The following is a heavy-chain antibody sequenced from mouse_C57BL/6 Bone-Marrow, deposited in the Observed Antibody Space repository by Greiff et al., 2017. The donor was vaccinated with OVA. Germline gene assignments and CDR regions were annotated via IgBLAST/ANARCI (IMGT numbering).Heavy chain of an antibody. V-gene: IGHV14-4*01. Sequence: EVQLQQSGAELVRPGASVKLSCTASGFNIKDDYMHWVKQRPEQGLEWIGWIDPENGDTEYASKFQGKATITADTSSNTAYLQLSSLTSEDTAVYYCTTEITTDYWGQGTTLTVSS. CDR1: GFNIKDDY. D-gene: IGHD1-1*01. CDR2: IDPENGDT. J-gene: IGHJ2*01. CDR3: TTEITTDY.